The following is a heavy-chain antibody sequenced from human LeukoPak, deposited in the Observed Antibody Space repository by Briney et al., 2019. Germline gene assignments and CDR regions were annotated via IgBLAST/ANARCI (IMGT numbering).Heavy chain of an antibody. J-gene: IGHJ4*02. CDR3: ARVVRYSYGYMVGHFDY. Sequence: PSETLSLTCTVSGGSISSGGYYWSWIRQPPGKGLEWIGYIYHSGSTYYNPSLKSRVTISVDRSKNQFSLKLSSVTAADTAVYYCARVVRYSYGYMVGHFDYWGQGTLVTVSS. D-gene: IGHD5-18*01. CDR1: GGSISSGGYY. V-gene: IGHV4-30-2*01. CDR2: IYHSGST.